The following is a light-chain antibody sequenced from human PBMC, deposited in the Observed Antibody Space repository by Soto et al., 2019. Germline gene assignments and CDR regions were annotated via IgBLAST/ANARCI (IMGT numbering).Light chain of an antibody. V-gene: IGKV1-5*01. Sequence: DIQMTQSPSTLSASVGDTVTVTCRASQSVSGGLAWYQQKPGEAPKLLIYDASSLESGVPSRFSGSGSGTEFTLTISSLQPEDFATYYCQQNYGTPGTFGQGTKVDI. CDR2: DAS. CDR3: QQNYGTPGT. CDR1: QSVSGG. J-gene: IGKJ1*01.